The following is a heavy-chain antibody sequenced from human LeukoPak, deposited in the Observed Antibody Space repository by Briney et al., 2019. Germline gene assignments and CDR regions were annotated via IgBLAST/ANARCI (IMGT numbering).Heavy chain of an antibody. V-gene: IGHV4-59*01. CDR3: ARAPYSGSYRKRDYYYYYMDV. J-gene: IGHJ6*03. D-gene: IGHD1-26*01. CDR2: IYYSGST. Sequence: SETLSLTCTVSGGSISSYYWSWIRQPPGKGLEWIGYIYYSGSTNYNPSLKSRVTISVDTSKNQSSLKLSSVTAADTAVYYCARAPYSGSYRKRDYYYYYMDVWGKGTTVTVSS. CDR1: GGSISSYY.